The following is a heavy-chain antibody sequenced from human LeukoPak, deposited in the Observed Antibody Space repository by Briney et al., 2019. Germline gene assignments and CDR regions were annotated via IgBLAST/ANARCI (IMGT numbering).Heavy chain of an antibody. CDR2: IYHSGST. CDR1: GGSISSGGYS. V-gene: IGHV4-30-2*01. Sequence: SETLSLTCAVSGGSISSGGYSWSWIRQPPGKGLEWIGYIYHSGSTNYNPSLKSRVTISVDTSKNQFSLKLSSVTAADTAVYYCARRRVRTVVWAFDIWGQGTMVTVSS. J-gene: IGHJ3*02. D-gene: IGHD2-8*02. CDR3: ARRRVRTVVWAFDI.